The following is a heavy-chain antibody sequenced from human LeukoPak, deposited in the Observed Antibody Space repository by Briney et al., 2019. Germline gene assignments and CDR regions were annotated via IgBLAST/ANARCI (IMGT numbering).Heavy chain of an antibody. CDR3: ARDETSGWFDP. CDR1: GGSFSNYA. V-gene: IGHV1-69*04. Sequence: GASVKVSCKASGGSFSNYAINWVRQAPGQGLEWMGRLIPVLGIPTSAQKFQGRITITADKSTTTAYMELSSLRSEDTAVYYCARDETSGWFDPWGQGTLVIASS. J-gene: IGHJ5*02. D-gene: IGHD3-10*01. CDR2: LIPVLGIP.